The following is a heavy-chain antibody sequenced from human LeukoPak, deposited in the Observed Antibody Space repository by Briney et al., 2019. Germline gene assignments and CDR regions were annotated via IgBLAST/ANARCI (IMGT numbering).Heavy chain of an antibody. CDR2: ISSNGGST. D-gene: IGHD3-16*01. Sequence: PGGSLRLSCAASGFTFSSYAMHWVRQAPGKGLEYVSPISSNGGSTYYANSVKGRFTISRDNSKNTLYLQMDSLRAEDMAVYYCARSRFWGDWFDPWREGSLATVSS. V-gene: IGHV3-64*01. CDR3: ARSRFWGDWFDP. CDR1: GFTFSSYA. J-gene: IGHJ5*02.